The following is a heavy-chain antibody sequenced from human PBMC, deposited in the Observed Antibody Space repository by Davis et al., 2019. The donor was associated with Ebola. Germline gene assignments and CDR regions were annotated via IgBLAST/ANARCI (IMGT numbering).Heavy chain of an antibody. Sequence: GESLKISCAASGFTFSTYSMSWVRQAPGKGLEWVSAVSGNAGGTYYADSVKGRFTISRDNSRYTLFLQMNSLRAEDTAVYYCARSGLSFGVVKYHYGMDVWGKGTTVTVSS. CDR2: VSGNAGGT. CDR1: GFTFSTYS. J-gene: IGHJ6*04. CDR3: ARSGLSFGVVKYHYGMDV. V-gene: IGHV3-23*01. D-gene: IGHD3-3*01.